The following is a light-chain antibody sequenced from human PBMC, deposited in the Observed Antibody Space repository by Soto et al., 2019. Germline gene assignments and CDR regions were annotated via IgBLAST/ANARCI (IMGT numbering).Light chain of an antibody. J-gene: IGLJ2*01. Sequence: QAVVTQPASVSGSPGQSITISCTGTSSDIGRYNYVSWYQQHPGRAPRLMIYEVHNRPSGVSNRFSGTKSGNTASLTISGLQAADEADYYCCSYTRSSTLLFGGGTKITV. V-gene: IGLV2-14*01. CDR1: SSDIGRYNY. CDR2: EVH. CDR3: CSYTRSSTLL.